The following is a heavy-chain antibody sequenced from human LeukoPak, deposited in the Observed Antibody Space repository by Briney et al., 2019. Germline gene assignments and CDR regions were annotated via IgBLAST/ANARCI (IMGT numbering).Heavy chain of an antibody. J-gene: IGHJ4*02. CDR2: IYNSGST. V-gene: IGHV4-59*01. CDR1: GDSFSYFY. CDR3: ARGVVAAAGRTFDF. D-gene: IGHD6-13*01. Sequence: SETPSLTCTVSGDSFSYFYWSRIRQPPGKGLEWIGYIYNSGSTNYNPSLKSRVTISLDTSKNQFSLKLSSVTAADTAVYYCARGVVAAAGRTFDFWGQGTLVTVSS.